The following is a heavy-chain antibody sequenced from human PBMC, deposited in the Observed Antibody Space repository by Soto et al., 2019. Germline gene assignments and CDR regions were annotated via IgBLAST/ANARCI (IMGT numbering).Heavy chain of an antibody. CDR2: INHSGST. V-gene: IGHV4-34*01. CDR1: GGSFSGYY. D-gene: IGHD3-10*01. J-gene: IGHJ4*02. Sequence: SETLSLTCAVYGGSFSGYYWSWIRQPPGKGLEWIGEINHSGSTNYNPSLKSRVTISVDTSKNQFSLKLSSVAAADTAVYYCARGRGLNLDYWGQGTLVTVSS. CDR3: ARGRGLNLDY.